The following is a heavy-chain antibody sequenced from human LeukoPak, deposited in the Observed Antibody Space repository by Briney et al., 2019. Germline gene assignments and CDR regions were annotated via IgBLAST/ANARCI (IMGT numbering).Heavy chain of an antibody. J-gene: IGHJ3*02. D-gene: IGHD3-3*01. CDR2: IYYSGST. CDR1: GGSISSYY. Sequence: SETLSLTCTVSGGSISSYYRSWIRQPPGKGREWIGYIYYSGSTNYNPSLKSRVTISVDTSTNQFSLKLSSVTAADTAVYYCARNKAQDYDFWSGSTAHGLDIWSQGAMVTVSS. V-gene: IGHV4-59*08. CDR3: ARNKAQDYDFWSGSTAHGLDI.